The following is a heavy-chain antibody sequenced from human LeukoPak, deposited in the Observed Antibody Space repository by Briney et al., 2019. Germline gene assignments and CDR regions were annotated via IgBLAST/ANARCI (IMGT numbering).Heavy chain of an antibody. J-gene: IGHJ4*02. CDR1: GFTFSSYG. V-gene: IGHV3-30*02. Sequence: PGGSLRLSCAASGFTFSSYGMHWVRQAPGKGLGWVAFIRYDGSNKYYADSVKGRFTISRDNSKNTLYLQMNSLRAEDTAVYYCAKGGYDYVWGSQTHDYWGQGTLVTVSS. CDR2: IRYDGSNK. D-gene: IGHD3-16*01. CDR3: AKGGYDYVWGSQTHDY.